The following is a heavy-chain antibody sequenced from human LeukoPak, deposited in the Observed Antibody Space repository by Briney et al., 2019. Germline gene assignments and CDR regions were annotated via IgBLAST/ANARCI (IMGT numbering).Heavy chain of an antibody. J-gene: IGHJ4*02. CDR1: GFTFNSYA. V-gene: IGHV3-30*04. Sequence: GGSLRLSCAASGFTFNSYAMHWVRQAPGKGLEWVAVISYDGSNKYYADSVKGRFTISRDNSKNTLYLQMNSLRAEDTAVYYCARTYYYGSGSLSPSGYWGQGTLVTVSS. CDR2: ISYDGSNK. D-gene: IGHD3-10*01. CDR3: ARTYYYGSGSLSPSGY.